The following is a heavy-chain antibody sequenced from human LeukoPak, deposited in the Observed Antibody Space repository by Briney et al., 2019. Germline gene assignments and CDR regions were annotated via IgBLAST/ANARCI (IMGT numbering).Heavy chain of an antibody. D-gene: IGHD2/OR15-2a*01. Sequence: SETLSLTCTVSGGSISSSSYYWGWIRQPPGKGLEWIGSIYYSGSTYYNPSLKSRVTISVDTSKNQFSLKLSSVTAADTAVYYCARVRIYYYYMDVWGKGTTVTVSS. CDR1: GGSISSSSYY. V-gene: IGHV4-39*01. CDR3: ARVRIYYYYMDV. CDR2: IYYSGST. J-gene: IGHJ6*03.